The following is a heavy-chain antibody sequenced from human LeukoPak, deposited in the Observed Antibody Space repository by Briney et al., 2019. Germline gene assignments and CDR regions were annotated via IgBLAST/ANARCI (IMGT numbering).Heavy chain of an antibody. CDR1: EFSVGSNY. CDR3: ASETLGATALV. V-gene: IGHV3-21*01. J-gene: IGHJ4*02. Sequence: GGSLRLSCAASEFSVGSNYMTWVRQAPGKGLEWVSSISSSSSYIYYADSVKGRFTISRDNAKNSLYLQMNSLRAEDTAVYYCASETLGATALVWGQGTLVTVSS. D-gene: IGHD1-26*01. CDR2: ISSSSSYI.